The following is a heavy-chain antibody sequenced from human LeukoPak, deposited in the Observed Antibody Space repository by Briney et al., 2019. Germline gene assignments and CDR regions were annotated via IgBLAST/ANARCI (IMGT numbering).Heavy chain of an antibody. Sequence: TGGSLRLSCAASGFTFGIYWMSWVRQAPGKGLEWVANIKQDGSEKFYVDSVKGRFTLSRDNAKNSLFLQMNSLRAEDTAVYYCARRSIADSSAFDYWGQGTLVTVSS. J-gene: IGHJ4*02. CDR3: ARRSIADSSAFDY. CDR1: GFTFGIYW. D-gene: IGHD3-22*01. V-gene: IGHV3-7*02. CDR2: IKQDGSEK.